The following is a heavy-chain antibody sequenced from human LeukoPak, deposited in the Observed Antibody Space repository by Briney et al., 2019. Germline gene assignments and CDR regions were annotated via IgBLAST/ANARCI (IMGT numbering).Heavy chain of an antibody. Sequence: PGGSLRLSCAPSGFTFSNYAMSWVRQAPGKGLEWVSVISETGGTIHYADSVRGRFTISRDNSKNTLYLQMNSLRAEDTAVYYCAREMTIITYSFDSWGQGTLVTVSS. CDR3: AREMTIITYSFDS. CDR2: ISETGGTI. CDR1: GFTFSNYA. V-gene: IGHV3-23*01. D-gene: IGHD5-24*01. J-gene: IGHJ4*02.